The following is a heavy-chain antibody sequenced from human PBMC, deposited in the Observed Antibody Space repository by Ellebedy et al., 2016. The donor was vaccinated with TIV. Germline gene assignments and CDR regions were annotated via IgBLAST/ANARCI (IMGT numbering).Heavy chain of an antibody. V-gene: IGHV3-64D*06. J-gene: IGHJ4*02. CDR1: GFTFSSYG. CDR2: ISSNGGST. CDR3: VRLGVVIRGYYFDY. D-gene: IGHD3-3*01. Sequence: GESLKISXSASGFTFSSYGMHWVRQAPGKGLEYVSAISSNGGSTYYADSVKGRFTISRDNSKNTLYLQMSSLRPEDTAVYYCVRLGVVIRGYYFDYWGQGTLVTVSS.